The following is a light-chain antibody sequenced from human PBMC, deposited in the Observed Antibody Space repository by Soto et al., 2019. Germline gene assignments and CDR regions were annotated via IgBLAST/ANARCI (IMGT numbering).Light chain of an antibody. CDR1: QSVSSN. Sequence: EIVMTQSPATLSVSPGERATLSCRASQSVSSNLAWYQQKPGQAPSLLIYGASTRATGIPARLSGSGSGTEFTLTISSLQSEDFAVYYCQQYNNWLTFGQGTKVDIK. CDR3: QQYNNWLT. J-gene: IGKJ1*01. V-gene: IGKV3-15*01. CDR2: GAS.